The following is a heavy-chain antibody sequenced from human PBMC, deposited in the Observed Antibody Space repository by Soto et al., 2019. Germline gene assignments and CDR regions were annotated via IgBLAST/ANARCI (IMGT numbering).Heavy chain of an antibody. CDR2: IYYSGST. CDR1: GGSISSSSYY. D-gene: IGHD2-8*02. Sequence: QLQLQESGPGLVKPSETLSLTCTVSGGSISSSSYYWGWIRQPPGKGLEWIGSIYYSGSTYYNPSLKSRVTISVDTSKNQFSLKLSSVTAADTAVYYCARQSAVATPGYWYWGQGTLVTVSS. V-gene: IGHV4-39*01. J-gene: IGHJ1*01. CDR3: ARQSAVATPGYWY.